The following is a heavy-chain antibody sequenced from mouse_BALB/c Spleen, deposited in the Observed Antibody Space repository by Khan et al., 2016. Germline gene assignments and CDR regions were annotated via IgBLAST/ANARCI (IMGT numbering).Heavy chain of an antibody. D-gene: IGHD1-3*01. J-gene: IGHJ2*01. Sequence: EVELVESGGGLVQPGGSLRLSCATSGFTFTDYYMSWVRQPPGKALEWLGFIRNKANGYTTEYSASVKGRFTISRDNSQSILYLQMNTLRAEDSATYYCATDDNYYFGYWGQGTTLTVSS. V-gene: IGHV7-3*02. CDR3: ATDDNYYFGY. CDR2: IRNKANGYTT. CDR1: GFTFTDYY.